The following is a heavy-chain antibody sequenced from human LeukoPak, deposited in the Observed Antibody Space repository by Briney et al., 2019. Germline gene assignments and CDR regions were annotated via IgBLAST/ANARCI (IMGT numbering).Heavy chain of an antibody. J-gene: IGHJ4*02. CDR2: ISWNSGTI. CDR3: AREGLTMVRGRGY. V-gene: IGHV3-9*01. Sequence: PGGSLRLSCAASGFTFDDYAMHWVRQAPGKGLEWVSGISWNSGTIGYADSVKGRFTISRDNAKNSLYLQMNSLRAEDTAVYYCAREGLTMVRGRGYWGQGTLVTVSS. D-gene: IGHD3-10*01. CDR1: GFTFDDYA.